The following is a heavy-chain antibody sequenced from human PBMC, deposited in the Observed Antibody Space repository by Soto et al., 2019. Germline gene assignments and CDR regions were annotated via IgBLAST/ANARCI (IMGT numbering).Heavy chain of an antibody. J-gene: IGHJ5*02. CDR1: GDSVSSNSAA. Sequence: QVQLQQSGPGLVKPSQTLSLTCAISGDSVSSNSAAWNWIRQSPSRGLEWLGRTYYRSKWYNDYAVSVRSRIIISPDTSKNQVSLQLNSVTPEDTAVYYCARDQEYSSGWYDWFDPWGQGTLVTVSS. V-gene: IGHV6-1*01. CDR2: TYYRSKWYN. CDR3: ARDQEYSSGWYDWFDP. D-gene: IGHD6-19*01.